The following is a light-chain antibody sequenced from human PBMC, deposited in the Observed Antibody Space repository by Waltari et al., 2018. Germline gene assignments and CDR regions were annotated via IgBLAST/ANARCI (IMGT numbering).Light chain of an antibody. CDR1: NSDIGYYNF. Sequence: QSALTQPASVSGSPGQSITISCAGTNSDIGYYNFVSWYQQHPGKAPKLMIFDVNRWRSGVSHRFSGSKAGNTASLTISGLQAEDEADYFCASYTSTNTVLFGGGTKGTVL. CDR3: ASYTSTNTVL. V-gene: IGLV2-14*03. J-gene: IGLJ2*01. CDR2: DVN.